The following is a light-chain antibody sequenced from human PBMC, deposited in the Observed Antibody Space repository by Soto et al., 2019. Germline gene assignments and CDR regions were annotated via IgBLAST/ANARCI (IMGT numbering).Light chain of an antibody. CDR2: DVN. CDR3: TSYASGSSHVV. CDR1: SSDIGGYDY. Sequence: QSALTQPASVSGSPGQSITLSCTGTSSDIGGYDYVSWYQRHPGKAPKLIIYDVNNRPSGVSNRFSGSKSGNTASLTISGXXXXXXXXYYCTSYASGSSHVVFGGGTKVTV. J-gene: IGLJ2*01. V-gene: IGLV2-14*01.